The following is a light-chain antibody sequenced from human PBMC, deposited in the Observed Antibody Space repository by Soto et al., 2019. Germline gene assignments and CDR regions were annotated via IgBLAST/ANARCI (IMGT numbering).Light chain of an antibody. CDR2: GAS. CDR1: QSVSHNY. V-gene: IGKV3-20*01. J-gene: IGKJ1*01. CDR3: QQYGSSGA. Sequence: ELAQSPATLCLVGAERATLCWRASQSVSHNYLAWYQQKPGQAPRLLIYGASNRATGIPDRFSGSGSGTTFSLCGIGLEAEELLGYLCQQYGSSGAFGQGTKVDIK.